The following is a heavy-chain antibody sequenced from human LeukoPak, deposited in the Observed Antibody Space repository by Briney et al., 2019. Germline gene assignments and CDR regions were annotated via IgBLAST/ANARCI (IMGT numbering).Heavy chain of an antibody. Sequence: GGSLRLSCAASGFTFSSYGMHWVRQAPGKGLEWVAFIPYDGSDKFYADSVKGRFTISRDNSKNTLYLQMNSLRAEDTAVYYCARGGGDFDYWGQGTLVTVSS. CDR2: IPYDGSDK. CDR3: ARGGGDFDY. V-gene: IGHV3-30*02. CDR1: GFTFSSYG. J-gene: IGHJ4*02. D-gene: IGHD3-16*01.